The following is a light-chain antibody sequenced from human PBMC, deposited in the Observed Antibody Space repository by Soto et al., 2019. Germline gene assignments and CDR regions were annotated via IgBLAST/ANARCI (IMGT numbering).Light chain of an antibody. CDR1: QSFRGL. CDR2: DAY. CDR3: KQRHMWPIT. J-gene: IGKJ5*01. Sequence: EVVSTQSPVTLSLSPGERATLSCRASQSFRGLLAWYQQKPGQAHRLLIYDAYNRATGIQPRFSGSGSGTDFTLTIRSLEPEDSAVYYCKQRHMWPITFGQGTRLEIK. V-gene: IGKV3-11*01.